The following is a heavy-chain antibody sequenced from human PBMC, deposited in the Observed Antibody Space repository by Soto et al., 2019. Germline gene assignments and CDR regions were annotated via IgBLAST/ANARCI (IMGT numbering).Heavy chain of an antibody. CDR1: GGSISSSSYY. V-gene: IGHV4-39*01. D-gene: IGHD1-26*01. CDR3: ARTGVYSTRFDP. Sequence: SETLSLTCTASGGSISSSSYYWGWIRQPPGKGLEWIGSIYYSGSTYYNPSLKSRVTISVDTSKNQFSLKLSSVTTADTAVYYCARTGVYSTRFDPWGQGTLVTVSS. J-gene: IGHJ5*02. CDR2: IYYSGST.